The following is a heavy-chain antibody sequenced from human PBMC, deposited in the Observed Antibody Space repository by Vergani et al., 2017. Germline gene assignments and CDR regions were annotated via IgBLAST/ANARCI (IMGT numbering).Heavy chain of an antibody. CDR3: ARGEDYDILTGYYDAFDI. D-gene: IGHD3-9*01. CDR2: INHSGST. J-gene: IGHJ3*02. CDR1: GGSFSGYY. V-gene: IGHV4-34*01. Sequence: QVQLQQWGAGLLKPSETLSLTCAGYGGSFSGYYWSWIRQPPGKGLEWIGEINHSGSTNYNPSLKSRVTISVDTSKNQFSLKLSSVTDADTAVYYCARGEDYDILTGYYDAFDIWGQGTMVTVSS.